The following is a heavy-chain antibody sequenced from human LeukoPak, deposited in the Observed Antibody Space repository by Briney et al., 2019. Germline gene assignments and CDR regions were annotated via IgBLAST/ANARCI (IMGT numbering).Heavy chain of an antibody. CDR1: GGSFSGYY. J-gene: IGHJ3*02. CDR2: INHSGST. V-gene: IGHV4-34*01. D-gene: IGHD3-22*01. Sequence: PSETLSLTCAVYGGSFSGYYWSWIRQPPGKGLEWIGEINHSGSTNYNPSLKSRVTISVDTSKNQFSLKLSSVTAADTAVYYCARDLRVYDSSGYYFLDAFDIWGQGTMVTVSS. CDR3: ARDLRVYDSSGYYFLDAFDI.